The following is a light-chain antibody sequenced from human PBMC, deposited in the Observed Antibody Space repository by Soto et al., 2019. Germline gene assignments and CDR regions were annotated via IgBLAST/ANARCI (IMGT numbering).Light chain of an antibody. Sequence: DIVMTQSPDSLAVSLGERATINCRSSQTVLYRANNKNSLGWYQQKPGQPPKKLIYWASTRESGVPDRFSGSVSGTDFTLTIRSLQAEDVAVYYCQQYLTIPRTFGQGTKLEIK. V-gene: IGKV4-1*01. CDR1: QTVLYRANNKNS. J-gene: IGKJ2*01. CDR2: WAS. CDR3: QQYLTIPRT.